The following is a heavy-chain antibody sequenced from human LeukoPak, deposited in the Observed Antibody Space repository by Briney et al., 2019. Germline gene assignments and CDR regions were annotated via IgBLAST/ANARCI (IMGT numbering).Heavy chain of an antibody. Sequence: SVKVSCKASGGTFSSYAISWVRRAPGQGLEWMGGIIPIFGTANYAQKFQGRVTITTDESTSTAYMELSSLRSEDTDVYYCARGSGYGHYYYYMDVWGKGTTVTVSS. CDR3: ARGSGYGHYYYYMDV. CDR2: IIPIFGTA. D-gene: IGHD3-3*01. J-gene: IGHJ6*03. CDR1: GGTFSSYA. V-gene: IGHV1-69*05.